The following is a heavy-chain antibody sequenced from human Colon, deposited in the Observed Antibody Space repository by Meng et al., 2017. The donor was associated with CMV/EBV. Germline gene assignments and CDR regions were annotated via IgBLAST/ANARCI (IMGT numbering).Heavy chain of an antibody. V-gene: IGHV1-2*02. CDR2: IRSDGSAT. CDR3: VRSSGWSLFDY. J-gene: IGHJ4*02. Sequence: QVRLMQSGAVVKEPGASVKVSCKTSGYTFSDYYMHWVRQAPGQGLEWMGWIRSDGSATNYAQKFRGRVTMTRDASVSTAYMELSGLTSDDTAVYFCVRSSGWSLFDYWGPGALVTVSS. D-gene: IGHD6-19*01. CDR1: GYTFSDYY.